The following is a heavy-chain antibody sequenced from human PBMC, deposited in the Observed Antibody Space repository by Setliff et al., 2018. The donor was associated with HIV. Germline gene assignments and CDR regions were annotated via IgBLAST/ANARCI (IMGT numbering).Heavy chain of an antibody. CDR2: IYYSGST. D-gene: IGHD3-22*01. J-gene: IGHJ3*02. V-gene: IGHV4-59*01. CDR3: AGEGVTMRGNAFDI. CDR1: GGSISSYY. Sequence: PSETLSLTCTVSGGSISSYYWSWIRQPPGKGLEWIGYIYYSGSTNYNPSLKSRVTISVDTSKNQFSLKLSSVTAADTAVYYCAGEGVTMRGNAFDIWGQGTMVTVSS.